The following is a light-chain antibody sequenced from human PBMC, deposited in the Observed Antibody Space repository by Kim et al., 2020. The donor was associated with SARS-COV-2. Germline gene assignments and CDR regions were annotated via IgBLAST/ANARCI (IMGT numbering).Light chain of an antibody. CDR3: QQLNSNPYT. CDR1: QGISTY. J-gene: IGKJ2*01. Sequence: IQLTQSPSSLSASVGDRVTITCRASQGISTYLAWYQHKPGKAPKLLIYRASTLQSGVPSRFSGSGSGTDFTLTISSLQPEDFASYYCQQLNSNPYTFGQGTKLEI. V-gene: IGKV1-9*01. CDR2: RAS.